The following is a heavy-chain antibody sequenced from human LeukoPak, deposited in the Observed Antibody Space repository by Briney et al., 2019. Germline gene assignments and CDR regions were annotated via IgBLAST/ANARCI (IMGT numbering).Heavy chain of an antibody. CDR2: IYSGGST. CDR1: GFTVSSNY. D-gene: IGHD1-26*01. V-gene: IGHV3-53*01. Sequence: QTGGSLRLSCAASGFTVSSNYMSWVRQAPGKGLEWVSVIYSGGSTYYADSVKGRFTISRDNSKNTLYLQMNSLRAEDTAVYYCAKGSLVRATFAWGQGTLVTVSS. CDR3: AKGSLVRATFA. J-gene: IGHJ4*02.